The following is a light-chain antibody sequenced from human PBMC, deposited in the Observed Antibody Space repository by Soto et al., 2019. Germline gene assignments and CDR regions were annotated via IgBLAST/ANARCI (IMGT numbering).Light chain of an antibody. CDR2: ENN. Sequence: QSVLTQPPPVSAAPGQKVTISCFGSSSNIGSNYVSWYQQLPGTAPKLLIYENNKRPSGIPDRFSGSKSGTSAALGITGLQTGDEADYYCGTWDNSLSGWVFGGGTKLTVL. CDR3: GTWDNSLSGWV. V-gene: IGLV1-51*02. CDR1: SSNIGSNY. J-gene: IGLJ3*02.